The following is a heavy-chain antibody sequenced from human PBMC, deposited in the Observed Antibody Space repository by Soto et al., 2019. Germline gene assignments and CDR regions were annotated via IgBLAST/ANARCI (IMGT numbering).Heavy chain of an antibody. V-gene: IGHV3-48*02. Sequence: PGGSLRLSCAASGFTFSSYSMNWVRQAPGKGLEWVSYISSSSSTIYYADSVKGRLTISRDNAKNSLYLQMNSLRDEDTAVYYCARDSLYCSGGSCYSDYYGMDVWGQGTTVTVSS. CDR2: ISSSSSTI. CDR3: ARDSLYCSGGSCYSDYYGMDV. D-gene: IGHD2-15*01. J-gene: IGHJ6*02. CDR1: GFTFSSYS.